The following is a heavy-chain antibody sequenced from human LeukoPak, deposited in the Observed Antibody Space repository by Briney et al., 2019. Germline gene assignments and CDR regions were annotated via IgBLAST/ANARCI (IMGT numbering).Heavy chain of an antibody. D-gene: IGHD3-3*01. Sequence: ASVKVSCKASGYTFTDYYMHWVRQAPGQGLEWMGWINPNSGGTNYAQKFQGRVTMTRDTSISTAYIELSRLRSDDTAVYYCAKGYDFWSGYYSAAEYFQHWGQGTLVTVSS. CDR1: GYTFTDYY. CDR3: AKGYDFWSGYYSAAEYFQH. J-gene: IGHJ1*01. V-gene: IGHV1-2*02. CDR2: INPNSGGT.